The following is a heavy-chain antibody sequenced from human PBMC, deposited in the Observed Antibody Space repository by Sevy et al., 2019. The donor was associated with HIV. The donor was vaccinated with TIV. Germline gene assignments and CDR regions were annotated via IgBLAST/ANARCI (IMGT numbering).Heavy chain of an antibody. D-gene: IGHD3-3*01. CDR3: AREGFLAYFDY. CDR1: GFTFSSYG. CDR2: IWYDGSNK. V-gene: IGHV3-33*01. J-gene: IGHJ4*02. Sequence: LSLTCAASGFTFSSYGMHWVRQAPGKGLEWVAVIWYDGSNKYYADSVKGRFTISRDNSKNTLYLQMNSLRAEDTAVYYCAREGFLAYFDYWGQGTLVTVSS.